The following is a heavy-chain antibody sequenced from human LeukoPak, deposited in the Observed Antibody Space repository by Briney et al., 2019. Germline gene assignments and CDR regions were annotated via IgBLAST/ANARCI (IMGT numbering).Heavy chain of an antibody. CDR2: IYHSGST. J-gene: IGHJ4*02. CDR3: ARHHLFGVVIILTFFDY. CDR1: GYSISSGYY. D-gene: IGHD3-3*01. Sequence: KPSETLSLTCAVSGYSISSGYYWGWIRQPPGKGLEWIGCIYHSGSTYYNPSLKSRVTISVDTSKNQFSLKLSSVTAADTAVYYCARHHLFGVVIILTFFDYWGQGTLVTVSS. V-gene: IGHV4-38-2*01.